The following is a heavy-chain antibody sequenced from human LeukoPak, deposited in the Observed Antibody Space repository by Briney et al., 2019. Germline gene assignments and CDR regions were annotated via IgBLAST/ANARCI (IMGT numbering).Heavy chain of an antibody. CDR3: AKTGRPNNSGWYRWFDP. J-gene: IGHJ5*02. CDR1: GDSISTYY. Sequence: PSETLSLTCTVSGDSISTYYWSWIRQPPGKGLEWIGCICNSGGTNYNPSLKGRVTISVDTSKNQFSLNLSSVTAADTAVYYCAKTGRPNNSGWYRWFDPWGQGTLVTVSS. D-gene: IGHD6-19*01. V-gene: IGHV4-4*09. CDR2: ICNSGGT.